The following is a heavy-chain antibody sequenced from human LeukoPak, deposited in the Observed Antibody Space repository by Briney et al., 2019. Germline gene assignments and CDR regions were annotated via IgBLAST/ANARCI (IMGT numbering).Heavy chain of an antibody. Sequence: SETLSLTCAVYGGSFSGYYWSWVRQPPGKGVEGSGEINHSGSTNYNPSLKSRVTISVDTSKNQFSLKLSSVTAADTAVYYCAREDQYYGSGSFDYWGQGTLVTVSS. J-gene: IGHJ4*02. CDR3: AREDQYYGSGSFDY. CDR1: GGSFSGYY. V-gene: IGHV4-34*01. D-gene: IGHD3-10*01. CDR2: INHSGST.